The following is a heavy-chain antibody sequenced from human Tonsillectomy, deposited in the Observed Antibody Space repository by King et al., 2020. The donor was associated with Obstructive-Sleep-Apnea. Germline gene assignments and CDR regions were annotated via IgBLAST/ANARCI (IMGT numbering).Heavy chain of an antibody. CDR1: GGSISSYY. Sequence: VQLQESGPGLVKPSETLSLTCTVSGGSISSYYWSWIRQPAGKGLEWIGRFYNSGITNCNSSLKSRVTMSVDTSKNQLSLKLSPVTAADTAVYYCGGDGGAYGSGNYYSYYGMDVWGQGTTVVVSS. CDR2: FYNSGIT. D-gene: IGHD3-10*01. J-gene: IGHJ6*02. CDR3: GGDGGAYGSGNYYSYYGMDV. V-gene: IGHV4-4*07.